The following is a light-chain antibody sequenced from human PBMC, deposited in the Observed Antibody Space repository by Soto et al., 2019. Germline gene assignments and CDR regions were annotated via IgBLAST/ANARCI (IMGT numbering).Light chain of an antibody. Sequence: QSALTQPASVSGSPGQSITISCTGTSSDVGGYNYVSWYQQHPGNTPTLMIYEVSNRPSGVFNHFSGSKSGSTTSLIIFALQAEDEADYFYSSYGSTSTRDVFGTGTKLTVL. J-gene: IGLJ1*01. CDR1: SSDVGGYNY. CDR3: SSYGSTSTRDV. CDR2: EVS. V-gene: IGLV2-14*01.